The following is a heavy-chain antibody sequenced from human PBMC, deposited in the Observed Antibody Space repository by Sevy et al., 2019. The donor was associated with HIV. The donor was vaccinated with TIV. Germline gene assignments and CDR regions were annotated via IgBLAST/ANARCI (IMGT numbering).Heavy chain of an antibody. CDR1: GFNLSPYW. D-gene: IGHD3-22*01. J-gene: IGHJ4*02. CDR2: IKQDGNEK. Sequence: GGSLRLSCVASGFNLSPYWMTWVRLAPGKGLEWVANIKQDGNEKYYVDSVKGRFTVSRDNAKNVLYLQMYSLRVEDTAVYFCASNTYHYDSNTYYPVYWGQGTRVTVSS. CDR3: ASNTYHYDSNTYYPVY. V-gene: IGHV3-7*01.